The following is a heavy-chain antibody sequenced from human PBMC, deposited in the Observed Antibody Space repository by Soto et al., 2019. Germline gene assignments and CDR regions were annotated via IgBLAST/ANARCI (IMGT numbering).Heavy chain of an antibody. CDR3: ARDHSGYDWRPYGMDV. Sequence: GGSLRLSCAASGFTFSSSVVHWVRQAPGKGLEWVGHIENKAKSYATAYTASVKGRFTISRDDSKKTTYLQMNSLKTDDTAVYYCARDHSGYDWRPYGMDVWGQGTTVTVSS. CDR1: GFTFSSSV. J-gene: IGHJ6*02. V-gene: IGHV3-73*01. D-gene: IGHD5-12*01. CDR2: IENKAKSYAT.